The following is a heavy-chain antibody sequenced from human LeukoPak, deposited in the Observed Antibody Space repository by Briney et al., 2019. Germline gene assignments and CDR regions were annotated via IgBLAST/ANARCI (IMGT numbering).Heavy chain of an antibody. CDR3: TSVVAALCY. V-gene: IGHV3-73*01. Sequence: GGSLKLSCAASGFTFSGSAMHWVRQASGKGLEWVGRIRSKANSYATAYAASVKGRFTISRDDSKNTAYLQMNSLKTEDTAVYYCTSVVAALCYWGQGTLVTVSS. J-gene: IGHJ4*02. CDR2: IRSKANSYAT. D-gene: IGHD2-15*01. CDR1: GFTFSGSA.